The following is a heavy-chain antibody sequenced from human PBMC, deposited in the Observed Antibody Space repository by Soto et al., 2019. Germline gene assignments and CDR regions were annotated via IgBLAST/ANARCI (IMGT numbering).Heavy chain of an antibody. D-gene: IGHD3-22*01. CDR3: ARDEPYYYSSGSLNY. CDR2: IYTSGST. CDR1: GGSISSYY. Sequence: PSETLSLSCTVSGGSISSYYWSWIRQPAGKGLEWIGRIYTSGSTNYNPSLKSRVTMSVDTSKNQFSLKLSSVTAADTAVYYCARDEPYYYSSGSLNYRGQGTLVTVSS. V-gene: IGHV4-4*07. J-gene: IGHJ4*02.